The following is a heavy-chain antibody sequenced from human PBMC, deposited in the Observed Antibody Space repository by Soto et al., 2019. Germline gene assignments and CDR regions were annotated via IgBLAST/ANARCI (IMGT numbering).Heavy chain of an antibody. CDR3: AKSNSGQRYDFWSGPFDY. Sequence: GLQRHPKAASGVNFRSYAMSWVRQAQGKGLEWVSAISGSGGSTYYADSVKGRFTISRDNSKNTLYLQMNSLRAEDTAVYYCAKSNSGQRYDFWSGPFDYWGQGTLVTVSS. J-gene: IGHJ4*02. CDR1: GVNFRSYA. V-gene: IGHV3-23*01. D-gene: IGHD3-3*01. CDR2: ISGSGGST.